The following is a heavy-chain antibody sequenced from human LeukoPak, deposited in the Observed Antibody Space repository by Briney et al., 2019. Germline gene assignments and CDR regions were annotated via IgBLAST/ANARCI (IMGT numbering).Heavy chain of an antibody. Sequence: GSLRLSCAASGFTFSDYGMHWVRQAPGKGLEWVAVIANDGRDKKYADSVRGRFTISRDNSKNTVYLQMNSLRAEDTAVYYCARVDSSSQGNYYYYGMDVWGQGTTVTVSS. V-gene: IGHV3-30*03. CDR1: GFTFSDYG. J-gene: IGHJ6*02. D-gene: IGHD6-6*01. CDR3: ARVDSSSQGNYYYYGMDV. CDR2: IANDGRDK.